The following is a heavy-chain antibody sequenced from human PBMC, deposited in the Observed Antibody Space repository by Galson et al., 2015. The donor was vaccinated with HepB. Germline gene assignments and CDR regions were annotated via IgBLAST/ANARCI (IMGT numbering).Heavy chain of an antibody. CDR2: IYPGDSDT. D-gene: IGHD1-26*01. J-gene: IGHJ6*02. V-gene: IGHV5-51*01. CDR3: ARIGYSGSYPITYYYYGMDV. CDR1: GYSFTSYW. Sequence: QSGAEVKKPGESLKISCKGSGYSFTSYWIGWVRQMPGKGLEWMGIIYPGDSDTRYSPSFQGQVTISADKSISTAYLQWSSLKASDTAMYYCARIGYSGSYPITYYYYGMDVWGQGTTVTVSS.